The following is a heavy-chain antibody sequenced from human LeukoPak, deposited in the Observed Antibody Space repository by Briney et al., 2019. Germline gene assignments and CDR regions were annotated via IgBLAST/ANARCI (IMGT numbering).Heavy chain of an antibody. V-gene: IGHV1-24*01. J-gene: IGHJ4*02. D-gene: IGHD5-24*01. CDR3: ATGRRRDGYNNLLWGHYYFDY. CDR2: FDPEDGET. CDR1: GGTFSSYA. Sequence: ASVKVSCKASGGTFSSYAISWVRQAPGKGLEWMGGFDPEDGETIYAQKFQGRVTMTEDTSTDTAYMELSSLRSEDTAVYYCATGRRRDGYNNLLWGHYYFDYWGQGTLVTVSS.